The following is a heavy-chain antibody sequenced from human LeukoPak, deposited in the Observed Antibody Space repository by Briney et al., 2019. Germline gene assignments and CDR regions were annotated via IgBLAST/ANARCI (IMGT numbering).Heavy chain of an antibody. CDR3: ARGSGYDLGPAFDY. Sequence: ASVKVSCKASGYTFTGYYMRWVRQAPGQGLEWMGWINPNSGGTNYAQKFQGRVTMTRDTSISTAYMELSRLRSDDTAVYYCARGSGYDLGPAFDYWGQGTLVTVSS. CDR2: INPNSGGT. V-gene: IGHV1-2*02. D-gene: IGHD3-10*01. J-gene: IGHJ4*02. CDR1: GYTFTGYY.